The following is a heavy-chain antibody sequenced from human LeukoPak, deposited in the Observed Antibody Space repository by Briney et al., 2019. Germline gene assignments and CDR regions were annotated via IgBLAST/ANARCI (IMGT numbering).Heavy chain of an antibody. CDR1: GFTFSSYA. Sequence: PGGSLRLSCTASGFTFSSYAMHWVRQAPGKGLEGVSGIFGSGGSAHYADSVKGRFTISRDNTQNTVYLQMNSLRAEDTDVYYCGNTTTGYSSGRNPAWPVDYWGQGTLVTVSS. V-gene: IGHV3-23*01. CDR2: IFGSGGSA. CDR3: GNTTTGYSSGRNPAWPVDY. J-gene: IGHJ4*02. D-gene: IGHD6-19*01.